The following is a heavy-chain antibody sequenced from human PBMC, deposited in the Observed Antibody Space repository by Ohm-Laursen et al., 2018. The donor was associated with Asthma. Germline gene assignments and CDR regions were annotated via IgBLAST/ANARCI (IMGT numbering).Heavy chain of an antibody. Sequence: GSLRLSCAASGFSFSSNTITWARQAPGKGLEWVSAINRGGGTTYGDSVKGRFTISRDNSKNTVYLAMNSLGAEDTAVYFCAKVGAWPHYYYFGTDVWGQGTTVTVSS. D-gene: IGHD5-12*01. CDR2: INRGGGT. J-gene: IGHJ6*02. V-gene: IGHV3-23*01. CDR1: GFSFSSNT. CDR3: AKVGAWPHYYYFGTDV.